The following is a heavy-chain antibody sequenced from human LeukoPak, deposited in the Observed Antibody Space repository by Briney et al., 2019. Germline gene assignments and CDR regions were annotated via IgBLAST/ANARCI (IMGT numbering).Heavy chain of an antibody. D-gene: IGHD3-10*01. CDR3: AKGDMVRGVIDY. J-gene: IGHJ4*02. Sequence: GGSLRLSCAASGFTFSSYGMHWVRQAPGKGLEWVAVIRYDGSNKYYADSVKGRFTISRDNSKNTLYLQMNSLRAEDTAVYYCAKGDMVRGVIDYWGQGTLVTVSS. CDR2: IRYDGSNK. CDR1: GFTFSSYG. V-gene: IGHV3-30*02.